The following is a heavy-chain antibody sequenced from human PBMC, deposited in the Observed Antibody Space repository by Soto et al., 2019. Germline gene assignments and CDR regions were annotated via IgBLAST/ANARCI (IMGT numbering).Heavy chain of an antibody. CDR1: GFTFSSYA. CDR3: ARDLVSSAPLDY. Sequence: QVQLVESGGGVVKPGRSLRLSCAASGFTFSSYAMHWVRQAPGRGLEWVAVISYDGSNKYYADSVKGRFTISRDNSKNTLYLQMNSLRAEDTAVYYCARDLVSSAPLDYWGQGTLVTVSS. J-gene: IGHJ4*02. V-gene: IGHV3-30-3*01. CDR2: ISYDGSNK. D-gene: IGHD3-22*01.